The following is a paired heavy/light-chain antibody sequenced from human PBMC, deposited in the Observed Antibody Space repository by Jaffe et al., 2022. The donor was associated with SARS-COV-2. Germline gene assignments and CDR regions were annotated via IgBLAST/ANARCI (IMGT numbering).Heavy chain of an antibody. CDR3: AKGGGMSGTKNWNDVVVLDP. CDR2: ISYDGRNK. J-gene: IGHJ5*02. Sequence: QVQVVESGGGVVQPGRSLRLSCGASGFTFSTYGMHWVRQAPGKGLEWVAVISYDGRNKYYAESVKGRFTISRDNSKNTLSLQMDSLRAEDTGLYYCAKGGGMSGTKNWNDVVVLDPWGQGTLVTVSS. D-gene: IGHD1-1*01. CDR1: GFTFSTYG. V-gene: IGHV3-30*18.
Light chain of an antibody. CDR1: SSNIGRNT. CDR3: EAWDDSLIVV. Sequence: QSVLTQPPAASGTPGQRVTIYCSGSSSNIGRNTVNWYQHLPGTAPKLLIYGTSQRPFGVPDRFSGSKSGTSASLAISGLRSEDEGDYYCEAWDDSLIVVFGGGTKLTVL. J-gene: IGLJ2*01. CDR2: GTS. V-gene: IGLV1-44*01.